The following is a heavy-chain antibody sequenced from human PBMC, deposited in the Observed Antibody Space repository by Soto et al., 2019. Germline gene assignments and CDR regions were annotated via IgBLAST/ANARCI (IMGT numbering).Heavy chain of an antibody. CDR2: ISGSGGTT. D-gene: IGHD2-2*01. Sequence: GGSLRLSCGSSGFTFVSYAMSWVRQAPGKGLEWVSSISGSGGTTNYADSVKGRFTISRDNSRNTLYLQMNSLRAGDTALYYCAKARYANYFDYWGQGTLVTVSS. CDR1: GFTFVSYA. V-gene: IGHV3-23*01. CDR3: AKARYANYFDY. J-gene: IGHJ4*02.